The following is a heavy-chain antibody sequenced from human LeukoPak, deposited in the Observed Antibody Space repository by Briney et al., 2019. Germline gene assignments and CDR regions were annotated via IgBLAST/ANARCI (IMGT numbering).Heavy chain of an antibody. CDR3: ARVRRSIAAAGTTYWFDP. CDR2: IYYSGST. Sequence: SETLSLTCTVSGGSISSYYWSWIRQPPGKGLEWIGYIYYSGSTNYNPSLKSRVTISVDTSKNQFSLKLSSVTAADTAVYYCARVRRSIAAAGTTYWFDPWGQGTLVTVSS. J-gene: IGHJ5*02. CDR1: GGSISSYY. V-gene: IGHV4-59*01. D-gene: IGHD6-13*01.